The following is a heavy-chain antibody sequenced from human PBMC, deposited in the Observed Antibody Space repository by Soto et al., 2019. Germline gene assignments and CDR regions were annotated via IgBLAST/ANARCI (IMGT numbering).Heavy chain of an antibody. CDR2: IIPVFGTA. D-gene: IGHD1-1*01. J-gene: IGHJ1*01. CDR3: ARGWNYFPH. Sequence: QVQLVQSGAEVKKPGSSVKVSCTASGGTFSSYAISWVRQAPGQGLECMGGIIPVFGTADYAQKFQGRVTINADESTSTVYMELSSLRSEYTAVYDCARGWNYFPHWGQGTLVTVSS. CDR1: GGTFSSYA. V-gene: IGHV1-69*01.